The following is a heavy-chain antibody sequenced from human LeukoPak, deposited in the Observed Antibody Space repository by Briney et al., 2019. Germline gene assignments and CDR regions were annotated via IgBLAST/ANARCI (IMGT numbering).Heavy chain of an antibody. D-gene: IGHD3-3*01. J-gene: IGHJ4*02. CDR2: IRSKAYGGTT. Sequence: GGSLRLSCTASGFTFGDYAMSWVRQAPGKGPEWVGFIRSKAYGGTTEYAASVKGRFTISRDDSKSIAYLQMNSLKTEDTAVYSCTLFGEWLPDYYFDYWGQGTLVTVSS. CDR3: TLFGEWLPDYYFDY. V-gene: IGHV3-49*04. CDR1: GFTFGDYA.